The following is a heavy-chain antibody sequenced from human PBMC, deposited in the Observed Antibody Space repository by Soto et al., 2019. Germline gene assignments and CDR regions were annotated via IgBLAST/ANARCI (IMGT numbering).Heavy chain of an antibody. D-gene: IGHD3-9*01. Sequence: QVQLVQSGAEVKKPGASVKVSCKASGYTFTSYGISWVRQAPGQGLEWMGWISAYNGNTNYAEKLQGRVTMTTDTSTRTAYMELRSLRSDDTAVYYCARDPVPSYYDILTGSNWFDPWGQGTLVTVSS. V-gene: IGHV1-18*01. CDR3: ARDPVPSYYDILTGSNWFDP. J-gene: IGHJ5*02. CDR1: GYTFTSYG. CDR2: ISAYNGNT.